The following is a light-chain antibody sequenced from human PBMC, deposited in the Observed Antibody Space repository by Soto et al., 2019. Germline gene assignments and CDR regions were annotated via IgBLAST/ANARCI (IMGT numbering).Light chain of an antibody. Sequence: QSVLTQPASVSGSPGQSITISRTGTSSDVGGYNYVSWYQQHPGKAPKLMIYDVSNRPSGVSNRFSGSKSGNTASLTISGLQAEDEADYYCSSYTSSSTLRHVFGTGTKVTVL. CDR2: DVS. CDR3: SSYTSSSTLRHV. V-gene: IGLV2-14*01. J-gene: IGLJ1*01. CDR1: SSDVGGYNY.